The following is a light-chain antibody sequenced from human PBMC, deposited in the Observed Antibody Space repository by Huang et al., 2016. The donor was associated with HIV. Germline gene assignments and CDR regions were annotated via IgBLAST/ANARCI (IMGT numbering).Light chain of an antibody. CDR1: QNINYY. V-gene: IGKV1-39*01. Sequence: DIQMTQSPSSLSASIGDRVTITCRASQNINYYLNWYHQKPGEATRLLIYAASILQSGVSSRFSVGGSGTHFTLTISSLQPEDFGTYYCQQGYSGQHFTFGPGTKVDFK. CDR3: QQGYSGQHFT. CDR2: AAS. J-gene: IGKJ3*01.